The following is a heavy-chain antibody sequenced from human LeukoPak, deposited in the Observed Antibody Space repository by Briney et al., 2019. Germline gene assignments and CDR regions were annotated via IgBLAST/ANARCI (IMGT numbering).Heavy chain of an antibody. D-gene: IGHD3-22*01. Sequence: ASVKVSCNAAGYTFTGYYMHWVRQAPGQGLEWIGWINPNSGGTNYAQKFQGRVTMTRDTSISTAYMELSRLRSDETAVYYCARERAYYDSSGYYVYWGQGTLVTVSS. V-gene: IGHV1-2*02. CDR1: GYTFTGYY. J-gene: IGHJ4*02. CDR2: INPNSGGT. CDR3: ARERAYYDSSGYYVY.